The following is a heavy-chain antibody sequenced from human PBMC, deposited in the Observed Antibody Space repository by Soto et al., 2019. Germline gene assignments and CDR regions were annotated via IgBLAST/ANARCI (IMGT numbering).Heavy chain of an antibody. Sequence: GGSLRLSGAASGFTFSDYYISWIRQAPWKGLEWVANIKQDGIEKYYVDSVKGRFTISRDNAKNSLYLQMNSLRAEDTAVYYCARDITGSYYYYFDYWGQRTLVTFSS. J-gene: IGHJ4*02. CDR2: IKQDGIEK. CDR1: GFTFSDYY. CDR3: ARDITGSYYYYFDY. D-gene: IGHD1-26*01. V-gene: IGHV3-7*03.